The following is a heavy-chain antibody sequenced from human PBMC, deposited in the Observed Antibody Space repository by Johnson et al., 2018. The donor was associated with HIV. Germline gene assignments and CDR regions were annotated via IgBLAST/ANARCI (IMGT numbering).Heavy chain of an antibody. D-gene: IGHD1-26*01. CDR3: AKDTIVGATAETGDDAFDI. CDR1: GFIFSSYG. V-gene: IGHV3-30*02. Sequence: QVQLVESGGGVVQPGRSLRLSCAASGFIFSSYGMHWVRQAPDKGLEWVEFIRYDGSNKYYADSVKGRFTISRDNSKNTLYLQMNSLRAEDTAVYYCAKDTIVGATAETGDDAFDIWGQGTMVTVSS. CDR2: IRYDGSNK. J-gene: IGHJ3*02.